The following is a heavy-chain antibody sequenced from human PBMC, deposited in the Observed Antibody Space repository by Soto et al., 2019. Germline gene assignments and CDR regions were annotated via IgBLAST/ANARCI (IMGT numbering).Heavy chain of an antibody. CDR3: ARVRYSSSWIDY. J-gene: IGHJ4*02. CDR1: GGSISSYY. Sequence: QVQLQESGPGLVKPSETLSLTCTVSGGSISSYYWSWIRQPPGKGLEWIGYIYYSGSTNYNPSLKSRVTISVDTSKNQFSLKLSSATAADTAVYYCARVRYSSSWIDYWGQGTLVTVSS. D-gene: IGHD6-13*01. CDR2: IYYSGST. V-gene: IGHV4-59*01.